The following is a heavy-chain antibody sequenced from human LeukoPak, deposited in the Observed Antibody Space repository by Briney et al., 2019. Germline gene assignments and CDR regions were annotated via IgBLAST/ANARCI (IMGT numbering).Heavy chain of an antibody. Sequence: PGGSLRLSCAASGFTVSNNYMSWVRQAPGKGLEWVSVIYSGGSTYYADSVKGRFTISRDNFKNTLYLQMNSLRAEDTAVYYCARSPAAAGTGWFDPWGQGTLVTVSS. J-gene: IGHJ5*02. CDR2: IYSGGST. CDR3: ARSPAAAGTGWFDP. D-gene: IGHD6-13*01. CDR1: GFTVSNNY. V-gene: IGHV3-66*01.